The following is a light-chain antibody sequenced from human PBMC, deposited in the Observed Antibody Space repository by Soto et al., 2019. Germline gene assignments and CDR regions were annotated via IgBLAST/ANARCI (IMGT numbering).Light chain of an antibody. CDR3: LQHKSYPRT. V-gene: IGKV1-17*03. Sequence: IQMTQSPSDMSASVGDRVTITCRASQDISNFLVWFQQRPGKVPKRLMYSANRLESGVPSRFSGSGSGTEFTLTISSLQPEDFATYYCLQHKSYPRTFGQGTKADI. J-gene: IGKJ1*01. CDR1: QDISNF. CDR2: SAN.